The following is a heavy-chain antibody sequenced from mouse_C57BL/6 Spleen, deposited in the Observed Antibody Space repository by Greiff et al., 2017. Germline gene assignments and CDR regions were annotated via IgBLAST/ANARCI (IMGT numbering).Heavy chain of an antibody. CDR3: ARVYYYGSSYGFAY. CDR2: IWTGGGT. Sequence: VKVVESGPGLVAPSQSLSITCTVSGFSLTSYAISWVRQPPGKGLEWLGVIWTGGGTNYNSALKSRLSISKDNSKSQVFLKMNSLQTDDTARYYCARVYYYGSSYGFAYWGQGTLVTVSA. J-gene: IGHJ3*01. V-gene: IGHV2-9-1*01. CDR1: GFSLTSYA. D-gene: IGHD1-1*01.